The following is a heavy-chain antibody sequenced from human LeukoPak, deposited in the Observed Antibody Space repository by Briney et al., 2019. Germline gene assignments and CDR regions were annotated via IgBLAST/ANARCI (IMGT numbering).Heavy chain of an antibody. Sequence: PGGSLRLSCVASGDFFSSAGMTWGRQAPGKGLEFVAGLKYAGTMESYVDSVNGRFSISRDNAKNSLYLQMNSLRVDDTAVYYCARDLNWPGPWGQGALVTVSS. CDR1: GDFFSSAG. CDR2: LKYAGTME. V-gene: IGHV3-7*03. D-gene: IGHD5-24*01. J-gene: IGHJ5*02. CDR3: ARDLNWPGP.